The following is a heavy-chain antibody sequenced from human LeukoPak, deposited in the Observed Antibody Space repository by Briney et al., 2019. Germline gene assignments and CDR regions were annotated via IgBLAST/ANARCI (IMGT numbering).Heavy chain of an antibody. CDR3: ARDPGGCSNTSCPLGY. V-gene: IGHV3-21*01. J-gene: IGHJ4*02. CDR1: GFTFSSYS. D-gene: IGHD2-2*01. CDR2: ISASSSYI. Sequence: GGSLRISCAASGFTFSSYSMNWVRQAPGKGLEWVSCISASSSYIYYADSVKGRFTISRDNAKNSLYLQMNSLRAEDTAVYYCARDPGGCSNTSCPLGYWGQGTLVTVSS.